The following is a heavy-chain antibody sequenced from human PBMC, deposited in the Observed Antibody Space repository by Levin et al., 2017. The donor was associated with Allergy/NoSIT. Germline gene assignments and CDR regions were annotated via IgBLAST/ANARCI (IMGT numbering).Heavy chain of an antibody. V-gene: IGHV3-33*01. D-gene: IGHD6-13*01. CDR2: IWYDGSNK. CDR3: ARDLSIAAPGTLYFQH. Sequence: GGSLRLSCAASGFTFSSYGMHWVRQAPGKGLEWVAVIWYDGSNKYYADSVKGRFTISRDNSKNTLYLQMNSLRAEDTAVYYCARDLSIAAPGTLYFQHWGQGTLVTVSS. CDR1: GFTFSSYG. J-gene: IGHJ1*01.